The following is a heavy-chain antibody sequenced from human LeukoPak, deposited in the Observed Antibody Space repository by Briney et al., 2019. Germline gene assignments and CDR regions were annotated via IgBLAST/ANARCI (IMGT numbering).Heavy chain of an antibody. J-gene: IGHJ5*02. CDR3: ASDGSRDGGEWGWFDP. Sequence: ALVKVSCKASGYTFTSYHMHWVRQAPGQGREWMGVINPSGGSTSNAQKFQGRVTMTRDTSTSTVYMELSSLRSEDTAVYYCASDGSRDGGEWGWFDPWGQGTLVTVSS. CDR2: INPSGGST. D-gene: IGHD2-21*01. CDR1: GYTFTSYH. V-gene: IGHV1-46*01.